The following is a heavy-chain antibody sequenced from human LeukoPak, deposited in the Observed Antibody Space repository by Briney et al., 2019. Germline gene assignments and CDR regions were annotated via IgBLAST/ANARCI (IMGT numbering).Heavy chain of an antibody. J-gene: IGHJ5*02. V-gene: IGHV3-21*01. CDR2: ISTSSNYI. CDR1: GFTFSTYS. D-gene: IGHD3-22*01. CDR3: ARDYYDSSGSSWFDP. Sequence: GGSLRLSCVASGFTFSTYSMNWVRQAPGKGLEWVSFISTSSNYIYYADSVKGRFTISRDNAKNSLYLQMNSLRAKDTALYYCARDYYDSSGSSWFDPWGQGTLVTVSS.